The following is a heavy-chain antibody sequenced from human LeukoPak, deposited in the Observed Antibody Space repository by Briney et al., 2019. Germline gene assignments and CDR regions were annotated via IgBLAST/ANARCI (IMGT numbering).Heavy chain of an antibody. CDR3: AKNGGIYDYVWGSYRYYFDY. D-gene: IGHD3-16*02. CDR1: GFTFSSYA. J-gene: IGHJ4*02. V-gene: IGHV3-23*01. CDR2: ISGSGGST. Sequence: AGGSLRLSCAASGFTFSSYAMSWVRQAPGKGLEWVSAISGSGGSTYYADSVKGRFTISRDNSKNTLDLQMNSLRAEDTAVYYCAKNGGIYDYVWGSYRYYFDYWGQGTLVTVSS.